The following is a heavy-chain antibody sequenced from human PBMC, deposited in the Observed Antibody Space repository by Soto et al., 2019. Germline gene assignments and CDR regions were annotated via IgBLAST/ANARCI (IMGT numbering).Heavy chain of an antibody. CDR3: ARSEATGLDH. CDR2: IYYSGST. J-gene: IGHJ4*02. CDR1: GGSISSSSYY. D-gene: IGHD1-26*01. Sequence: PSETLSLTCTVSGGSISSSSYYWGWIRQPPGKGLEWIGSIYYSGSTYYNPSLKSRVTISVDTSKNQFSLKLSPVTAADTAVYYAARSEATGLDHWGQGTLVTVSS. V-gene: IGHV4-39*01.